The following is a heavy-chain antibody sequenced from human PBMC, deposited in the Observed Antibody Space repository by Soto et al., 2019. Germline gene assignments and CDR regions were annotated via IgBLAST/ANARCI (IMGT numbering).Heavy chain of an antibody. CDR2: ISLYSDGT. Sequence: ASVKVSCKTSGYTFSNYGITWLRQAPGQPLEWLGWISLYSDGTNYAQKFQGRVSMTTDTSTTTAYMELRSLRSDDTAVYYCARVVPGAEAWFGPCGQGTLVTVSS. V-gene: IGHV1-18*01. J-gene: IGHJ5*02. D-gene: IGHD2-2*01. CDR1: GYTFSNYG. CDR3: ARVVPGAEAWFGP.